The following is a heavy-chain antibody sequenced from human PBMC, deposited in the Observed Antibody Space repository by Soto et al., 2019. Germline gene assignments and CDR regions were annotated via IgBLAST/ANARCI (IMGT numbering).Heavy chain of an antibody. CDR1: GGSISSGGYY. J-gene: IGHJ4*02. V-gene: IGHV4-31*03. Sequence: QVQLQESGPGLVKPSQTLSLTCTVSGGSISSGGYYWSWIRQHPGKGLAWIGYIYYSGSTNYNPSLKSRVTISVDTSKNQFSLKLSSVTAADTAVYYCARDDSVAAVFDYWGQGTLVTVSS. D-gene: IGHD6-25*01. CDR3: ARDDSVAAVFDY. CDR2: IYYSGST.